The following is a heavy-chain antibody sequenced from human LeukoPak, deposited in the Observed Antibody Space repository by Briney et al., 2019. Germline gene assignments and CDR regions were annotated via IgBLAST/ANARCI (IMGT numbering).Heavy chain of an antibody. CDR1: GFTLRSYG. D-gene: IGHD6-13*01. V-gene: IGHV3-33*01. CDR2: ISYDESDQ. Sequence: SGGSLRLFCAASGFTLRSYGIHWVRQAPGKGLKWVAVISYDESDQYYGDSVKGRFTISRDTSKNTVYLQMNSLRAEDTAVYYCARDLYNSSFDYWGQGTLVTVSS. CDR3: ARDLYNSSFDY. J-gene: IGHJ4*02.